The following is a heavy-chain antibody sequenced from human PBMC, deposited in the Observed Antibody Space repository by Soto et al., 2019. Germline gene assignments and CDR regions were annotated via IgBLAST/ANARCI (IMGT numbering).Heavy chain of an antibody. J-gene: IGHJ4*02. Sequence: GASLKISCKASGYTFTNYWIGWVRQMPGKGLEWMGTIYPGDSETRYSPSFQGQVTLSADKSISTAYLQWSSLKASDTAMYYCARHSNLEYCRGDSCYEHIDYWGQGTLVTVSS. CDR3: ARHSNLEYCRGDSCYEHIDY. CDR2: IYPGDSET. D-gene: IGHD2-15*01. CDR1: GYTFTNYW. V-gene: IGHV5-51*01.